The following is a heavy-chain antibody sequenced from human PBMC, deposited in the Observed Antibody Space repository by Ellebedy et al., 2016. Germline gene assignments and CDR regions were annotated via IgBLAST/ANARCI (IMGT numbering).Heavy chain of an antibody. V-gene: IGHV3-11*06. CDR2: ISGNGHFR. J-gene: IGHJ4*02. CDR1: GFTISGLY. D-gene: IGHD2-15*01. Sequence: GGSLRLXCAASGFTISGLYMSWIRQAPGKGLEWVAFISGNGHFRDHRDSVKGRFTISRDNAKNSLYLQMNSLRAEDTAVYYCAGGFDYWGQGTLVTVSA. CDR3: AGGFDY.